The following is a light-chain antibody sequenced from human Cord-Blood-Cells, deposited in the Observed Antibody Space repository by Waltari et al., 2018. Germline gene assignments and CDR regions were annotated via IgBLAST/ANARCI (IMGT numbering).Light chain of an antibody. CDR2: GAS. V-gene: IGKV3-20*01. CDR3: XXYGSSPT. CDR1: QSVSSSY. J-gene: IGKJ1*01. Sequence: EIVLTQSPGTLSLSPGERATLSCRASQSVSSSYLAWYQQKPGQAPRLLIHGASSRATXXPDRXSGSGSGTDFTLTISRLEPEDFAVXYCXXYGSSPTXGXGTKVEXK.